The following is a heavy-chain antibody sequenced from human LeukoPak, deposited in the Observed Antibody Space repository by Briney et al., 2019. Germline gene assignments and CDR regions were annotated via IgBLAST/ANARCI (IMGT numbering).Heavy chain of an antibody. CDR2: INHNGST. CDR1: GGSFSGYN. V-gene: IGHV4-34*01. Sequence: SETPSLTCAVYGGSFSGYNWTWIRQPPGKGLEWIGEINHNGSTNYNPSVKSRITISIDTSKNQFSLKLHSVTAADTAVYYCARDYYGYWGQGTLVTVSS. J-gene: IGHJ4*02. CDR3: ARDYYGY.